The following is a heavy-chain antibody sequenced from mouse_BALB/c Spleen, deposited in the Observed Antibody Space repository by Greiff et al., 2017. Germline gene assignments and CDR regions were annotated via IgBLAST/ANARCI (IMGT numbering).Heavy chain of an antibody. D-gene: IGHD1-1*01. CDR3: ASDYYGSYWFAY. V-gene: IGHV14-3*02. Sequence: EVQLQQSGAELVKPGASVKLSCTASGFNIKDTYMHWVKQRPEQGLEWIGRIDPANGNTKYDPKFQGKATITADTSSNTVYLQLSSLTSEDTAVYYCASDYYGSYWFAYWGQGTLVTVSA. CDR1: GFNIKDTY. CDR2: IDPANGNT. J-gene: IGHJ3*01.